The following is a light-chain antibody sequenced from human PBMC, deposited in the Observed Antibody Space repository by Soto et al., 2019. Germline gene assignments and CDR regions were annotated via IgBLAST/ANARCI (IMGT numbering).Light chain of an antibody. J-gene: IGLJ1*01. CDR3: SSSAGSNTLGV. V-gene: IGLV2-8*01. Sequence: HSALTQPPSASGSPGQSVTISCTGTSSDVGGYNSVSWYQQHPGKAPKLMIYEVTKRPSGVPDRFSGSKSGNTASLTVSGLQAEDEADYYCSSSAGSNTLGVFGTGTKLTVL. CDR2: EVT. CDR1: SSDVGGYNS.